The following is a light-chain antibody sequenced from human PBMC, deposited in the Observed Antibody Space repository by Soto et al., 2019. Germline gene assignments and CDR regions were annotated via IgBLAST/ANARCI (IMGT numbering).Light chain of an antibody. CDR3: SSYAGSSNV. J-gene: IGLJ1*01. CDR2: EVT. V-gene: IGLV2-8*01. Sequence: QSALTQPPSASGSPGQSVTISCTGSRNDVGGHKFVSWYQHHPGKAPKLIIYEVTQRPSGVPHRFSGSKSDNTASLTVSGLQPEDEADYYCSSYAGSSNVFGTGTKLTVL. CDR1: RNDVGGHKF.